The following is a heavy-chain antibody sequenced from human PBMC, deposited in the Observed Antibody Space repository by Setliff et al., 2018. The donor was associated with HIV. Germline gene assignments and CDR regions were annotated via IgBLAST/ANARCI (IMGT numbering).Heavy chain of an antibody. Sequence: ASVKVSCKASGGTFSSYTISWVRQAPGQGLEWMGRIIPILGIAKYAQKFQGRVTMTTDTSTSTAYMELRSLRSDDTAVYYCARSRYDSGGYPDAFDIWGQGTMVTVSS. CDR2: IIPILGIA. CDR1: GGTFSSYT. J-gene: IGHJ3*02. V-gene: IGHV1-69*02. D-gene: IGHD3-22*01. CDR3: ARSRYDSGGYPDAFDI.